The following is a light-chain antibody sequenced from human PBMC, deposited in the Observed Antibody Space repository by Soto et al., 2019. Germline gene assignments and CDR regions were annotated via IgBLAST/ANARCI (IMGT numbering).Light chain of an antibody. V-gene: IGKV3-15*01. Sequence: EIVMTQSPATLSVSPGERATLSCRASQSVSRNLAWYQQKPGQAPRLHIYGASTRATGIPARFSGSGSGTEFTLTISSLQSEDFAVYYCQQYNNWPPWTFGQGTKVEIK. CDR3: QQYNNWPPWT. CDR1: QSVSRN. J-gene: IGKJ1*01. CDR2: GAS.